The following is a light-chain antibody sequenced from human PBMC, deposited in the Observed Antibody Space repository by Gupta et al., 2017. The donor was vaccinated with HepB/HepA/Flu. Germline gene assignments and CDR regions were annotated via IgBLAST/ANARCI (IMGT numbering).Light chain of an antibody. CDR1: SSNIGSNY. CDR2: RNN. J-gene: IGLJ2*01. CDR3: AAWDDSLSGPV. Sequence: QSVLTQPPSASGTPRHGVTISCSGSSSNIGSNYVYWYQQLPGTAPKLLIYRNNQRPSGVPDRFSGSKSGTSASLAISGLRSEDEADYYCAAWDDSLSGPVFGGGTKLTVL. V-gene: IGLV1-47*01.